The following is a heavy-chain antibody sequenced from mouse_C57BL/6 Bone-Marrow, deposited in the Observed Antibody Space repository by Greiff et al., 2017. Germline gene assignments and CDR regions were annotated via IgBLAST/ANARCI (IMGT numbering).Heavy chain of an antibody. CDR2: IHPNSGST. J-gene: IGHJ2*01. CDR1: GYTFTSYW. CDR3: ARSRVLLCDY. V-gene: IGHV1-64*01. Sequence: QVQLQQPGAELVKPGASVKLSCKASGYTFTSYWMHWVKQRPGQGLEWIGMIHPNSGSTNYNEKFKSKATLTVDKSSSTAYMQLSSLASEDSAVYYCARSRVLLCDYWGQGTTLTVSS. D-gene: IGHD2-1*01.